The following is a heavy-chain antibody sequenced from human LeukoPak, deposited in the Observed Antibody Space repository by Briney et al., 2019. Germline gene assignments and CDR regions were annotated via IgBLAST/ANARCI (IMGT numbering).Heavy chain of an antibody. V-gene: IGHV3-30*02. CDR2: IRYDGSNK. J-gene: IGHJ5*02. D-gene: IGHD6-13*01. Sequence: PGGSLRLSCAASGFTFSRYGMHWVRQAPGKGLEWVAFIRYDGSNKYYADSVKGRFTISRDNSKSTLYLQMNSLRAEDTAVYYCVRESPVAAVGRSWFDPWGQGTLDTVSS. CDR3: VRESPVAAVGRSWFDP. CDR1: GFTFSRYG.